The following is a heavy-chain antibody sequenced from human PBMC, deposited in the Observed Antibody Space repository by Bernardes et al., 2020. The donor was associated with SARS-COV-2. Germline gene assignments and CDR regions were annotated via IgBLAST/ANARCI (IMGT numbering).Heavy chain of an antibody. Sequence: SKTLSPTCTVSGGSIPYYYWTWIRQSPGQGLEWIGYIYYSGETNYNPSLKNRLTISRDTSTNQFSLNLKSVTAADTAVYYCARKLADAQGGGLDVWGQGTTVTVSS. CDR3: ARKLADAQGGGLDV. CDR2: IYYSGET. D-gene: IGHD3-16*01. J-gene: IGHJ6*02. CDR1: GGSIPYYY. V-gene: IGHV4-59*08.